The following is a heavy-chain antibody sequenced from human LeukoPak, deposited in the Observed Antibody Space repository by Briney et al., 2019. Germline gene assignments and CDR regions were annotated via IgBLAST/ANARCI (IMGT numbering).Heavy chain of an antibody. D-gene: IGHD6-13*01. CDR2: INWNGGST. V-gene: IGHV3-20*04. J-gene: IGHJ4*02. CDR1: GFTFDDYG. CDR3: ARETPNYSSSWYTDY. Sequence: GGSLRLSCAASGFTFDDYGMSWVRQAPGKGLEWVSGINWNGGSTGYADSVKGRFTISRDNAKNSLYLQMNSLRAEDTAVYYCARETPNYSSSWYTDYWGQGTLVTVSS.